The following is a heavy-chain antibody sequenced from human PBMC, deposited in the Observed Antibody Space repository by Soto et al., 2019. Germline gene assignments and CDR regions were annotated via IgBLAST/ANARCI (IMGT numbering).Heavy chain of an antibody. D-gene: IGHD3-3*01. V-gene: IGHV3-53*01. CDR2: IYSGHTT. CDR1: GFIVSSNQ. CDR3: VRGPSDHKLRLVEWPYGDY. Sequence: ASVKVSCVASGFIVSSNQMSWVRQAPGKGLEWVSVIYSGHTTYYADSVEGRFTISRDDSKNTLYLQMNSLRVEDTAVYYCVRGPSDHKLRLVEWPYGDYWGQGALVTVSS. J-gene: IGHJ4*02.